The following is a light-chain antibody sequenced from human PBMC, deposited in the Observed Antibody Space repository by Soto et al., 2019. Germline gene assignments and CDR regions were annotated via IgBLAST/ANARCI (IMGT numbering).Light chain of an antibody. J-gene: IGKJ1*01. Sequence: EVVLTQSPAPLSLSPGERATLSCRASQSVSIYLAWYQQKPGQAPRILIYDASNRATGIPARFSGSGSGTDFTLTISSLEPEDFAVYYCQQRGNWWTFGQGTKVDIK. CDR3: QQRGNWWT. CDR1: QSVSIY. CDR2: DAS. V-gene: IGKV3-11*01.